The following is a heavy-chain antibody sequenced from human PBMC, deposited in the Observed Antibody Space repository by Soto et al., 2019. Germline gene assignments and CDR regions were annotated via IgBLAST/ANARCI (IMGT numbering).Heavy chain of an antibody. CDR2: ISGSGGST. V-gene: IGHV3-23*01. CDR1: GFTFSSYA. CDR3: ARKSSGWYFDY. D-gene: IGHD6-19*01. Sequence: EVQLLESGGGLVQPGGSLRLSCAASGFTFSSYAMSWVRQAPGKGLEWVSAISGSGGSTYYADSVKGRFTISRDNSTNAQYMHMSSLRAEDTAVYYCARKSSGWYFDYWGQGTLVTVSS. J-gene: IGHJ4*02.